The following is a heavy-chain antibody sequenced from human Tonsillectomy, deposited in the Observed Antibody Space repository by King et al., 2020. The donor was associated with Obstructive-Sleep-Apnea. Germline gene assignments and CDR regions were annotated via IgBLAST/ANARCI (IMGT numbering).Heavy chain of an antibody. CDR2: IIPIFGTA. CDR3: ARESYYYGSGRHPLDY. J-gene: IGHJ4*02. Sequence: VQLVESGAEVKKPGSSVKVSCKASGGTFGSYAISWVRQAPGQGLEWMGGIIPIFGTANYAQKFQGRVTITADESTSTAYMELSSLRSEDTAVYYCARESYYYGSGRHPLDYWGQGTLVTVSS. V-gene: IGHV1-69*01. CDR1: GGTFGSYA. D-gene: IGHD3-10*01.